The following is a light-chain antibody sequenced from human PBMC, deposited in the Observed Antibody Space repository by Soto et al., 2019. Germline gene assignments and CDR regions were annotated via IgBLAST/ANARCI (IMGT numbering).Light chain of an antibody. CDR1: SSDVGGYNY. V-gene: IGLV2-14*01. Sequence: QSVLTQPASVSGSPGQSITISCTGTSSDVGGYNYVSWYQQHPGKAPKLMIYEVSHRPSGVSNRCSGSKSGNTASLTISGLQAENEADYYCSSYTSSSTPYVFGTGTKVTVL. CDR2: EVS. J-gene: IGLJ1*01. CDR3: SSYTSSSTPYV.